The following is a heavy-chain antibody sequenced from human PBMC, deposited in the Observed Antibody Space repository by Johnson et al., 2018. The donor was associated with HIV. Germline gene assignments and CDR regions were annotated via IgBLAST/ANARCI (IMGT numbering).Heavy chain of an antibody. CDR3: ARGAYSSSWHASDASDI. V-gene: IGHV3-20*04. Sequence: VQLLESGGGLVQPGGSLRLSCAASGFTFDDYGMSWVRQAPGKGLEWVSGIDWSGGRTGYADSVKGRFTISRDNGKNSLYLQMNSLRAEDTALYYCARGAYSSSWHASDASDIWGQGTMVTVSS. D-gene: IGHD6-13*01. CDR2: IDWSGGRT. J-gene: IGHJ3*02. CDR1: GFTFDDYG.